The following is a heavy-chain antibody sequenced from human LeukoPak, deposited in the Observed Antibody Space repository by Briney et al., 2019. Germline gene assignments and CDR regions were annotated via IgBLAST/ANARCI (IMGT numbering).Heavy chain of an antibody. CDR3: TRGAGWLIDY. D-gene: IGHD3-16*01. J-gene: IGHJ4*02. V-gene: IGHV4-4*07. CDR2: IYSSGST. CDR1: GGSISSYY. Sequence: SETLSLTCTVSGGSISSYYWSWIRQSAGKGLEWIGRIYSSGSTDYNPSLKSRVTMSVDASKNQFSLKVNSVTAADTAVYYCTRGAGWLIDYWGQGILVTVSS.